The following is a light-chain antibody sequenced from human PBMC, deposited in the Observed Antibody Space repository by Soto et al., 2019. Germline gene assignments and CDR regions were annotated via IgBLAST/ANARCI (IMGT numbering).Light chain of an antibody. V-gene: IGKV4-1*01. J-gene: IGKJ1*01. CDR1: QSVLYNSNNKKY. Sequence: DIVMTQSRESLAVSLCERASSNCQSRQSVLYNSNNKKYLAWYQQKQGQPPKLLIYWASTREFGVPDRFSGSGSGTDVTITISSLQEEDVAVYYCQQYYSTTRTFGHGTKVDIK. CDR3: QQYYSTTRT. CDR2: WAS.